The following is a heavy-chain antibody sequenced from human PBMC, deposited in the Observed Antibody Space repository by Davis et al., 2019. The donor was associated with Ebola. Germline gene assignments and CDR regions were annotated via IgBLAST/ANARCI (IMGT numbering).Heavy chain of an antibody. CDR3: AREGILWELPPGSYWYFDL. CDR1: GFTFSSYS. CDR2: ISSSSSTI. D-gene: IGHD1-26*01. V-gene: IGHV3-48*01. Sequence: GESLKISCAASGFTFSSYSMNWVRQAPGKGLEWVSYISSSSSTIYYADSVKGRFTISRDNAKNSLYLQMNSLRAEDTAVYYCAREGILWELPPGSYWYFDLWGRGTPVTVSS. J-gene: IGHJ2*01.